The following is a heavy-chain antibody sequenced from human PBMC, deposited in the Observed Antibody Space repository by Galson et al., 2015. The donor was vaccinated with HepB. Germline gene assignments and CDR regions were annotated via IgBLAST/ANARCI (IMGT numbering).Heavy chain of an antibody. J-gene: IGHJ3*02. Sequence: SVKVSCKASGYTFTSYGICWVRQAPGQGLEWMGWISAYNGNTNYAQKLQGRVTMTTDTSTSTAYMELRSLRSDDTAVYYCARGMWELLRGDEEDYAFDIRGQGTMVTISS. CDR3: ARGMWELLRGDEEDYAFDI. V-gene: IGHV1-18*01. CDR2: ISAYNGNT. D-gene: IGHD1-26*01. CDR1: GYTFTSYG.